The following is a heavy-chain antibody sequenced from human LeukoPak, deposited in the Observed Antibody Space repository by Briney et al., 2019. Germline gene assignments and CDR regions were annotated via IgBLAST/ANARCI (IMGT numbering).Heavy chain of an antibody. CDR2: IYYSGST. V-gene: IGHV4-59*01. J-gene: IGHJ5*02. CDR1: GGSISSYY. Sequence: PSETLSLTCTVSGGSISSYYWSWIRQPPGKGLEWIGYIYYSGSTNYNPSLKSRVTISVDTSKNQLSLKLSSVTAADTAVYYCARDKLSFGSRYNWFDPWGQGSLVTVSS. CDR3: ARDKLSFGSRYNWFDP. D-gene: IGHD3-16*01.